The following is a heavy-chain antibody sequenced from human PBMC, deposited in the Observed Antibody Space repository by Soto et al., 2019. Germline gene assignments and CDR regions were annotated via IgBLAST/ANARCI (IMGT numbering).Heavy chain of an antibody. V-gene: IGHV5-51*01. D-gene: IGHD4-4*01. CDR1: GYSFTSYW. CDR3: ARHPTNTVTHYYYGMDV. CDR2: IYPGDSDT. J-gene: IGHJ6*02. Sequence: PGEALKISCKGSGYSFTSYWIGWVRQMPGKGLEWMGVIYPGDSDTRYSPSFQGQVTISADKSISTAYLQWSSLKASDTAMYSCARHPTNTVTHYYYGMDVWGQGTTVTVSS.